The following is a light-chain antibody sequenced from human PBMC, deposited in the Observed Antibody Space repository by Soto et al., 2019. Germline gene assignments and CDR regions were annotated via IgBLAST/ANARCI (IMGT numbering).Light chain of an antibody. Sequence: IVLTQSPGTLSLSPAERATLSCRASQSVNSFYLAWYQQKSGQAPRLLIYGASSRATGIPDRFTGSGSGTDFTLTISRLEPEDFAVYYCQQYERSPQTFGQGTKLEIK. CDR1: QSVNSFY. CDR3: QQYERSPQT. CDR2: GAS. J-gene: IGKJ2*01. V-gene: IGKV3-20*01.